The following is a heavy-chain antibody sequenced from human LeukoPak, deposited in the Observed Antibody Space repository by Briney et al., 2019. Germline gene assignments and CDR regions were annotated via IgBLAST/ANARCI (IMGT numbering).Heavy chain of an antibody. D-gene: IGHD7-27*01. CDR3: ARDMWGTFDY. CDR1: GFTFRDFW. CDR2: MSPDGSAT. V-gene: IGHV3-74*01. J-gene: IGHJ4*02. Sequence: GGSLSLSFAASGFTFRDFWMHWVRPAPGKGTVWVSRMSPDGSATYYSDSVKGRFTISRDNAENTMYLQMSSLRAEDTAVYYCARDMWGTFDYWGQGALVTVSS.